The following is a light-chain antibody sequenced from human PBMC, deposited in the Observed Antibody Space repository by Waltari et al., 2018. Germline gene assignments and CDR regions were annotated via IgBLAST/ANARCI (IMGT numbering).Light chain of an antibody. Sequence: QAVVTQEPSLTVSPGGTVTLTCASSTGTVTSSSYPNWFRQRSGETPRSLIYNTDNKHPWTTAGFSGSFLGGKAALTVSGVQPEDEADYYCLFDYSGFWVFGGGNKLTVL. CDR1: TGTVTSSSY. CDR2: NTD. CDR3: LFDYSGFWV. J-gene: IGLJ3*02. V-gene: IGLV7-43*01.